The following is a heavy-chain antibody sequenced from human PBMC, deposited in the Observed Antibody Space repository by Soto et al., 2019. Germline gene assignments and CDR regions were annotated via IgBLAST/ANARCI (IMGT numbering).Heavy chain of an antibody. CDR1: GGTFSSYT. V-gene: IGHV1-69*02. J-gene: IGHJ3*02. CDR3: ARRAYAFDI. Sequence: QVQLVQSGAEVKKPGSSVKVSCKASGGTFSSYTISWVRQAPGQGLEWMGRIIPILGIANYAKKFQGRVTITADKSTSAAYMELRSLRSEDRAVYYCARRAYAFDIWGQGTMVTVSS. CDR2: IIPILGIA.